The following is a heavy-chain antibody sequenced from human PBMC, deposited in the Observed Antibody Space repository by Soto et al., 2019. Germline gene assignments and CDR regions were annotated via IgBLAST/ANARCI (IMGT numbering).Heavy chain of an antibody. CDR2: IYWDDDK. V-gene: IGHV2-5*02. CDR3: AHRRVGRELDY. Sequence: QITLKESGPTLVKPTRTLTLTCTFSGFSLSTTGVGVGWIRQPPGKALEWLALIYWDDDKRYSPSLKSRLTITKVTSKNQVVLTMTSVDPVDTGTYFCAHRRVGRELDYWGQGTLVTVSS. J-gene: IGHJ4*02. CDR1: GFSLSTTGVG. D-gene: IGHD3-3*01.